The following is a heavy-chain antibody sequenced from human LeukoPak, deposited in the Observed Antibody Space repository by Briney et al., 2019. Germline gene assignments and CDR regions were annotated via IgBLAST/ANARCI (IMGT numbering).Heavy chain of an antibody. Sequence: GASVKVSCKASGYTFTGYYIHWVRQAPGQGLEWMGWNNRHSGDGNYAQKFQGRVTMTRDTSISTAYMELSGLSSDDTAVYYCARDGGIVGATGPFDYWGQGTLVTVSS. D-gene: IGHD1-26*01. CDR3: ARDGGIVGATGPFDY. CDR1: GYTFTGYY. V-gene: IGHV1-2*02. J-gene: IGHJ4*02. CDR2: NNRHSGDG.